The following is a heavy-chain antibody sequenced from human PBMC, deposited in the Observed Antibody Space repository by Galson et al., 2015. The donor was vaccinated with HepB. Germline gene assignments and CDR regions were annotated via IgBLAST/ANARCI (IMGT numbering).Heavy chain of an antibody. V-gene: IGHV3-33*01. D-gene: IGHD6-13*01. J-gene: IGHJ3*02. CDR2: IWYDGSNK. Sequence: SLRLSCATSGFTFSSYGMHWVRQAPGKGLEWVAVIWYDGSNKYYADSVTGRFTISRDNSKNTLYLQMNSLRAEDTAVYYCARGKRLWRAAAGRDSFDIWGQGTMVTVSS. CDR1: GFTFSSYG. CDR3: ARGKRLWRAAAGRDSFDI.